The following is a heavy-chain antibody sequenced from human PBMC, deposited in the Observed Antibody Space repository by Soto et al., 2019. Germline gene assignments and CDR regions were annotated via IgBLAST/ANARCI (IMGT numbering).Heavy chain of an antibody. CDR3: AKNVDDSSGYGMDV. J-gene: IGHJ6*02. CDR1: GFTFSSYG. V-gene: IGHV3-30*18. Sequence: GGSLRLSCASSGFTFSSYGMHWVRQAPGKGLEWVAVISYDGSNKYYADSVKGRFTISRDNSKNTLYLQMNSLRAEDTAVYYCAKNVDDSSGYGMDVWGQGTTVTVSS. D-gene: IGHD3-22*01. CDR2: ISYDGSNK.